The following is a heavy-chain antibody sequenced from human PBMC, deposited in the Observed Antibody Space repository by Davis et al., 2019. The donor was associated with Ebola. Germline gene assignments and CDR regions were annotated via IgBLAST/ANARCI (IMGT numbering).Heavy chain of an antibody. J-gene: IGHJ6*02. CDR2: IIPIFGTA. CDR1: GGTFSSYA. Sequence: SVKVSCKASGGTFSSYAISWVRQAPGQGLEWMGGIIPIFGTANYAQKFQGRVTITADESTSTAYMELSSLRSEDTAVYYCARAPTIFGVVIPAAYYYYGMDVWGQGTTVTVSS. CDR3: ARAPTIFGVVIPAAYYYYGMDV. V-gene: IGHV1-69*13. D-gene: IGHD3-3*01.